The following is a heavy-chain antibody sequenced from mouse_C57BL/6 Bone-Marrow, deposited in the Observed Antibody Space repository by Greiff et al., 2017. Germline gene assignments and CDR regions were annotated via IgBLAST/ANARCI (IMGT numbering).Heavy chain of an antibody. CDR1: GFTFSSYG. V-gene: IGHV5-6*01. CDR3: ARHLDGWFDY. J-gene: IGHJ2*01. D-gene: IGHD2-3*01. CDR2: ISSGGSYT. Sequence: EVKLVESGGDLVKPGGSLKLSCAASGFTFSSYGMSWVRQTPDKRLEWVATISSGGSYTYYPDSVKGRFTISSDNAKNTLSLQMSSLKSEDTAMYYCARHLDGWFDYWGQGTTLTVSS.